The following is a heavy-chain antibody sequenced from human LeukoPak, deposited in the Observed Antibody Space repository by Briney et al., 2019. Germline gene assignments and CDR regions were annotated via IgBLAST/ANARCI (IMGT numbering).Heavy chain of an antibody. D-gene: IGHD5-18*01. V-gene: IGHV4-34*01. CDR3: ARLRVDTAMVNTFDY. J-gene: IGHJ4*02. CDR2: INHSGST. CDR1: GGSFSGYY. Sequence: SETLSLTCAVYGGSFSGYYWSWIRQPPGKGLEWIGEINHSGSTNYNPSLKSRVTISVDTSKNQFSLKLSSVTAADTAVYYCARLRVDTAMVNTFDYWGQGTLVTVSS.